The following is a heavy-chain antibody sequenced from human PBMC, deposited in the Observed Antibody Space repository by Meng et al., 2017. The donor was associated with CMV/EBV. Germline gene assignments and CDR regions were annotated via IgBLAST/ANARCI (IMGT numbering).Heavy chain of an antibody. V-gene: IGHV3-21*01. CDR1: GFTFSSYS. CDR2: ISSSSSYI. D-gene: IGHD6-13*01. J-gene: IGHJ5*02. CDR3: ARAGGYSSSWSGLVPNWFDP. Sequence: GESLKISCAASGFTFSSYSMNWVRQAPGKGLEWVSSISSSSSYIYYADSVKGRFTISRDNAKDSLYLQMNSLRAEDTAVYYCARAGGYSSSWSGLVPNWFDPWGQGTLVTVSS.